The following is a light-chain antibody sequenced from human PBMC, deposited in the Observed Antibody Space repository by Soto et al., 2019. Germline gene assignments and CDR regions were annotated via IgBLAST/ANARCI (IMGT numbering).Light chain of an antibody. J-gene: IGLJ7*01. CDR2: RNN. CDR3: VAWNDSMSSVV. Sequence: QSVLTQPPSASGTPGQTVTISCSGRISNIGSNFIYWYQQLLVMASKLLIYRNNVRPSGAPDRFSASKSGTQASLAISGLRSENEAAYHCVAWNDSMSSVVFGGGTQLTVL. V-gene: IGLV1-47*01. CDR1: ISNIGSNF.